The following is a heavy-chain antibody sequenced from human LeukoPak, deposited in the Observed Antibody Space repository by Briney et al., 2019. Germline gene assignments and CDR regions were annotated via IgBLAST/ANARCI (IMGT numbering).Heavy chain of an antibody. J-gene: IGHJ3*02. CDR1: GFAFSTYG. D-gene: IGHD1-26*01. CDR3: AKVYATGYSGSYWTFDI. V-gene: IGHV3-30*02. CDR2: IRYDGSNT. Sequence: PGGSLRLSCTASGFAFSTYGMHWVRQAPGKGLEWVTFIRYDGSNTYYADSVKGRFTVSRDNTKSTLYMQMNSLRAEDTAVYYCAKVYATGYSGSYWTFDIWGQGTMVTVSS.